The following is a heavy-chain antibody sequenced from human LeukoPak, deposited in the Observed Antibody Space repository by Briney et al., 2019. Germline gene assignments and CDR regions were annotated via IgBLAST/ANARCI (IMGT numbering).Heavy chain of an antibody. J-gene: IGHJ5*02. CDR3: ARGVTMIVVVTNNWFDP. D-gene: IGHD3-22*01. V-gene: IGHV7-4-1*02. CDR1: GYTFTSYA. CDR2: INTNTGNP. Sequence: ASVKVSCKASGYTFTSYAMNWVRQAPRQGLEWMGWINTNTGNPTYAQGFTGRFVFSLDTSVSTAYLQISSLKAEDTAVYYCARGVTMIVVVTNNWFDPWGQGTLVTVSS.